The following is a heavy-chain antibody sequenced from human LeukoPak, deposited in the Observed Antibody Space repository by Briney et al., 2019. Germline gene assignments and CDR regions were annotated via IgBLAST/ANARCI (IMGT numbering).Heavy chain of an antibody. Sequence: SETLSLTCTVSGASISSYYWSWIRQPPGKGLEWIGYIYYSGSTNYNPSLKSRVTISVDSSKKQFSLKLSSVTAAETDVYSCASRRPHTPFDSWGQGTLATVSS. V-gene: IGHV4-59*01. J-gene: IGHJ4*02. CDR3: ASRRPHTPFDS. D-gene: IGHD2-15*01. CDR2: IYYSGST. CDR1: GASISSYY.